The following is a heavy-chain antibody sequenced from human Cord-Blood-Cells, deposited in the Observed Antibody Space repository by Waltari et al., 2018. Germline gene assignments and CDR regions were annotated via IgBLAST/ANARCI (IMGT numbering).Heavy chain of an antibody. Sequence: EVQLLESGGGVVQSGGSLRLSGAASGFALSSYAMGLVSQDPGKGLEWVSAISGSGGSTYYADSVKGRFTISRDNSKNTLYLQMNSPRAEDTAVYYCAKDQSGIMFVEVGFDYWGQGTLVTVSS. V-gene: IGHV3-23*01. D-gene: IGHD2-21*01. CDR2: ISGSGGST. J-gene: IGHJ4*02. CDR3: AKDQSGIMFVEVGFDY. CDR1: GFALSSYA.